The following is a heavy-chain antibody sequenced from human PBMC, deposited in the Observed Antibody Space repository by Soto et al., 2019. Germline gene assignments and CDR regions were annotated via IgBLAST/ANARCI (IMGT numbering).Heavy chain of an antibody. J-gene: IGHJ4*02. V-gene: IGHV4-34*01. CDR2: INHRGST. Sequence: QVQLQQWGAGLLKPSETLSLTCAVYGGSFSGYYWSWIRQSPGKGLEWIAEINHRGSTKYNPSLKSRVTISVDTSKNQFSLRLNSVTAADTAVYYCVRVDDYWGQGTLVTVSS. CDR1: GGSFSGYY. CDR3: VRVDDY.